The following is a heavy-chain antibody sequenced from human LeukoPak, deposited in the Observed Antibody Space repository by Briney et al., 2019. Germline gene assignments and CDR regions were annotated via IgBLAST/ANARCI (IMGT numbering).Heavy chain of an antibody. Sequence: ASVKVSCKASGGTFSSYAISRVRQAPGQGLEWMGGIIPIFGTANYAQKFQGRVTITTDESTSTAYMELSSLRSEDTAVYYCARRPAAILNWFDPWGQGTLVTVSS. CDR3: ARRPAAILNWFDP. J-gene: IGHJ5*02. V-gene: IGHV1-69*05. CDR2: IIPIFGTA. CDR1: GGTFSSYA. D-gene: IGHD2-2*01.